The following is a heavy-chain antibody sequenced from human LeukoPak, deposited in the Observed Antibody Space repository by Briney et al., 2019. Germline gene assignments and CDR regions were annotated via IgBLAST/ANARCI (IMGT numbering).Heavy chain of an antibody. J-gene: IGHJ4*02. CDR2: IKQDGSEK. V-gene: IGHV3-7*03. CDR1: GFTFSSYA. D-gene: IGHD7-27*01. Sequence: GGSLRLSCAASGFTFSSYAMSWVRQAPGKGLEWVANIKQDGSEKYYVDSVKGRFTISRDNSKNTLYLQMNSLRAEDTAVYYCAKDGGLWVSAHWGDSWGRGTLVTVSS. CDR3: AKDGGLWVSAHWGDS.